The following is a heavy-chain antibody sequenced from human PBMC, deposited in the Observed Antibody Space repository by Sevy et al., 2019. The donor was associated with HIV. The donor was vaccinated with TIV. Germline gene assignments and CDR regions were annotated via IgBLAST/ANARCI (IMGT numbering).Heavy chain of an antibody. Sequence: GGSLRLSCAASGFTLSSFWMTWVRQAPGKWLEWVANIKEDGSDKNYLDSVKGRFTISRDNAKNSLYLQMNSLRAEDTAVYYCARDKNHYDRSVYYDAFDIWGQGTMVTVSS. D-gene: IGHD3-22*01. CDR3: ARDKNHYDRSVYYDAFDI. V-gene: IGHV3-7*03. CDR2: IKEDGSDK. J-gene: IGHJ3*02. CDR1: GFTLSSFW.